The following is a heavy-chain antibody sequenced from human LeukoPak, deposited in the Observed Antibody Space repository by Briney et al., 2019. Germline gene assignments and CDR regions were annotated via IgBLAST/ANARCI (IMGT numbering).Heavy chain of an antibody. Sequence: ASVKASCKASGYTFTGYYMHWVRQAPGQGLEWMGWINPNSGGTNYAQKFQGRVTMTRDTSISTAYMELSRLRSDDTAVYYCAIYYDSSGYYLDPWGQGTLVTVSS. J-gene: IGHJ5*02. CDR3: AIYYDSSGYYLDP. CDR2: INPNSGGT. D-gene: IGHD3-22*01. V-gene: IGHV1-2*02. CDR1: GYTFTGYY.